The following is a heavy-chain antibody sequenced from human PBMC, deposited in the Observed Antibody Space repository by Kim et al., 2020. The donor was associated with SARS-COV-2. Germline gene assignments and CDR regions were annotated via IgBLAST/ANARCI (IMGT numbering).Heavy chain of an antibody. CDR3: ARRAWSGWAVDP. J-gene: IGHJ5*02. Sequence: GSNYYITSLQSRVTISVDTSKDHVSLKLRAVTAADTAVYFCARRAWSGWAVDPWGQGALVTVSS. V-gene: IGHV4-39*02. D-gene: IGHD3-3*01. CDR2: GSN.